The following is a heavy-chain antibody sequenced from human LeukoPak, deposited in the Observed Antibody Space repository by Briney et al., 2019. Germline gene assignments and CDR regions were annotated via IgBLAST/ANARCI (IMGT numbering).Heavy chain of an antibody. V-gene: IGHV3-9*01. J-gene: IGHJ4*02. CDR3: AKDMGYGSSPAH. CDR1: GFTFDDYA. D-gene: IGHD6-6*01. Sequence: GRSLRLSCAASGFTFDDYAMHWVRQAPGKGLEWVSGISWNSGSIGYADSVKGRFTISRDNAKNSLYLQMNSLRAEGTALYYCAKDMGYGSSPAHWGQGTLVTVSS. CDR2: ISWNSGSI.